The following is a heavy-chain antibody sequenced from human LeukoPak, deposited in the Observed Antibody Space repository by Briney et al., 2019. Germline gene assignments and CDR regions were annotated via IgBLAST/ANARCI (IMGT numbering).Heavy chain of an antibody. Sequence: PGRSLRLSCAASGFTFSSYAMHWVRQAPGKGLEWVAVISYDGSNKYYADSVKGRFTISRDNSKNTLYQQMNSLRAEDTAVYYCAREWIRGYSSVGDYWGQGTLVTVSS. V-gene: IGHV3-30*04. CDR2: ISYDGSNK. CDR1: GFTFSSYA. J-gene: IGHJ4*02. D-gene: IGHD5-18*01. CDR3: AREWIRGYSSVGDY.